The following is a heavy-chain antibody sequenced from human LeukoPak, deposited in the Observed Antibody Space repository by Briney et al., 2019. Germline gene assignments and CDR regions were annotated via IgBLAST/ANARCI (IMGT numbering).Heavy chain of an antibody. Sequence: GGSLRLPCVVCGLHHRGYRMHWVHQAPTRGLEGVAYLRYNGENKQFEDSAKGRFTLSSDKAKNSLYLQMKSLSDQDTAVLLCVKEPDALDYWGQGTLVAVCS. CDR3: VKEPDALDY. CDR1: GLHHRGYR. J-gene: IGHJ4*02. V-gene: IGHV3-48*02. D-gene: IGHD2-2*01. CDR2: LRYNGENK.